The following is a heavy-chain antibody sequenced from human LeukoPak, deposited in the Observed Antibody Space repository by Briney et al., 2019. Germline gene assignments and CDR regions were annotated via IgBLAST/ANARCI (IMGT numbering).Heavy chain of an antibody. Sequence: SETLSLTCTVSGGSISSSSYYWGWIRQPPGKGLEWIGSIYYSGSTYYNPSLKSRVTISVDTSKNQFSLKLSSVTAADTAVYYCARRRGGYSYRTWWFDPWGQGTLVTVSS. D-gene: IGHD5-18*01. V-gene: IGHV4-39*01. CDR1: GGSISSSSYY. CDR3: ARRRGGYSYRTWWFDP. CDR2: IYYSGST. J-gene: IGHJ5*02.